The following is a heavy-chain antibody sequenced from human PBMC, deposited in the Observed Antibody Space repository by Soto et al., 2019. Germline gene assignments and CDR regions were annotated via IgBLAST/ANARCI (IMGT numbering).Heavy chain of an antibody. CDR3: ARVRSSVYDGSGYYDY. CDR2: IYHSGST. V-gene: IGHV4-59*01. CDR1: GGSISSYY. J-gene: IGHJ4*02. Sequence: PSETLSLTCTVSGGSISSYYWSWIRQPPGKGLEWIGYIYHSGSTNYNPSLKSRVTISVDTSKNQFSLKLTSVTAADTAVYYCARVRSSVYDGSGYYDYWGQGTLVTVSS. D-gene: IGHD3-22*01.